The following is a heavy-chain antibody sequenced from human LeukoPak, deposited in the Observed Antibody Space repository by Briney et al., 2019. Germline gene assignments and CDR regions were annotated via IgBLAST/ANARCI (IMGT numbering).Heavy chain of an antibody. J-gene: IGHJ4*02. D-gene: IGHD4-23*01. Sequence: GGSLRLSCAASGFTFSGYWMHWVRQAPGKGLVWVSHISSDGSSTTYAYSVKGRFTISRDNAKNTLSFQMNSLRAEDTAVYYCVRDDNAGHSGLGDFWGQGTLVTVS. CDR1: GFTFSGYW. V-gene: IGHV3-74*01. CDR3: VRDDNAGHSGLGDF. CDR2: ISSDGSST.